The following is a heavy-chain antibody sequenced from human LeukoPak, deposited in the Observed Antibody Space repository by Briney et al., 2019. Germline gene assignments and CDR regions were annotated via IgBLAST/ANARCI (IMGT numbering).Heavy chain of an antibody. CDR2: ITGNGDTI. V-gene: IGHV3-23*01. CDR1: GFTFRTYA. Sequence: PGGSLRLSCAAFGFTFRTYAMNWVRQAPGKGLEWVSLITGNGDTIQYADSVKGRFTISRDNSKNTLYLQMNNVRAEDTAMYYCAKDLKPDGLSDFDFWGQGTLVTVSS. D-gene: IGHD5-24*01. J-gene: IGHJ4*02. CDR3: AKDLKPDGLSDFDF.